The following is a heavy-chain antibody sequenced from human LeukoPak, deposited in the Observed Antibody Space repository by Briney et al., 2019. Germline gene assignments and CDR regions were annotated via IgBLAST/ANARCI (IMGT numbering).Heavy chain of an antibody. CDR1: GGSISSYY. D-gene: IGHD3-22*01. Sequence: PSETLSLTCTVSGGSISSYYWGWLRQPPGKGLEWIGSIYYSGSTYYNPSLKSRVTISVDTSKNQFSLKLSSVTAADTAVYYCARDQITLYYYDSSGYRAFDIWGQGTMVTVSS. V-gene: IGHV4-39*07. CDR3: ARDQITLYYYDSSGYRAFDI. CDR2: IYYSGST. J-gene: IGHJ3*02.